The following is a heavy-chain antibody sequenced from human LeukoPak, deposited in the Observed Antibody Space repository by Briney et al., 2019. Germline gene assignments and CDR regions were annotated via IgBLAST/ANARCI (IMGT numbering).Heavy chain of an antibody. CDR2: ISSNGGST. Sequence: GGSLRLSCAVSGFTFSSYAMHWVRQAPGKGLEYVSAISSNGGSTYYANSVKGRFTISRDNSKNTLYLQMGSLRAEDMAVYYCARLSGYSDYWGQGTLVTVSS. CDR3: ARLSGYSDY. V-gene: IGHV3-64*01. J-gene: IGHJ4*02. D-gene: IGHD3-22*01. CDR1: GFTFSSYA.